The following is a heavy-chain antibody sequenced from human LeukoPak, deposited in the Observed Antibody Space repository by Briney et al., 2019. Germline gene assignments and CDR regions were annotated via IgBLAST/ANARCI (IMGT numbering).Heavy chain of an antibody. Sequence: GESLRLSCETSGFTLKNYWMSWLRRAPGKGLEWVSRSKYDGSTAMYAESVKGRFTISRDNARGTLYLQMNSLRVDDTAVYYCAKSDWFDPCGQGILVTVSS. CDR1: GFTLKNYW. V-gene: IGHV3-74*03. CDR2: SKYDGSTA. CDR3: AKSDWFDP. J-gene: IGHJ5*02.